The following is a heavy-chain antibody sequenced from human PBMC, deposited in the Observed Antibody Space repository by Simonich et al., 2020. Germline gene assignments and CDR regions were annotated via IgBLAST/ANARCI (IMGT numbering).Heavy chain of an antibody. J-gene: IGHJ6*02. CDR2: IYHRGGT. CDR3: ARVGYSNYYNYGMDV. D-gene: IGHD6-13*01. V-gene: IGHV4-38-2*01. CDR1: GYSISSGYY. Sequence: QVQLQESGPGLVKPSETLSLTCAVSGYSISSGYYWGWIRPPPGKGLEWLGSIYHRGGTYYTPSLKSRVTISVDTSKNQFSLKLSSVTAADTAVYYCARVGYSNYYNYGMDVWGQGTTVTVSS.